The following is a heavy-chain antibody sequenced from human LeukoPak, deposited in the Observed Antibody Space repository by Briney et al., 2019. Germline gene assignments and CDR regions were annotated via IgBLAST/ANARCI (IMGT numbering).Heavy chain of an antibody. Sequence: GGSLRLSCADSGFTFSNAWMSWVRQAPGKGLEWVANIKQDESEKNYVDSVKGRFTISRDNVKNSLYLQINSLRAEDTAVYSCARVNDYDSGSLYRPIDYWGQGTLVTVSS. CDR2: IKQDESEK. CDR3: ARVNDYDSGSLYRPIDY. D-gene: IGHD3-10*01. CDR1: GFTFSNAW. J-gene: IGHJ4*02. V-gene: IGHV3-7*01.